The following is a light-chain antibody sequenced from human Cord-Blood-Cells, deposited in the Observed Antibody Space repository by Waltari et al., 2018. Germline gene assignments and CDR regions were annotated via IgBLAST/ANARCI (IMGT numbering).Light chain of an antibody. CDR1: QGISNY. CDR2: PAS. V-gene: IGKV1-27*01. J-gene: IGKJ5*01. CDR3: QKYNSAPFT. Sequence: DIQMTQSPSSLSASVGDRVTITCRASQGISNYLSWYQQKPGKIPKLLIYPASTLQSRDPSRLSGSGSGTDFTLTISSLQPEDVATYYCQKYNSAPFTFGQGTRLEIK.